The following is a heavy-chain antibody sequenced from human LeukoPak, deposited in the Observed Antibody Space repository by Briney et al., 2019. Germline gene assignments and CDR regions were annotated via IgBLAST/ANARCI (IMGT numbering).Heavy chain of an antibody. CDR3: AKDATAVPGTVYMDV. V-gene: IGHV1-69*06. CDR1: GGTFSSYA. D-gene: IGHD2-2*01. CDR2: IIPIFGTA. J-gene: IGHJ6*03. Sequence: SVKVSCKASGGTFSSYAISWVRQAPGQGLEWMGGIIPIFGTANYAQKFQGRVTITADKSTSTAYMELTSLRAEDTALYYCAKDATAVPGTVYMDVWGKGTTVTISS.